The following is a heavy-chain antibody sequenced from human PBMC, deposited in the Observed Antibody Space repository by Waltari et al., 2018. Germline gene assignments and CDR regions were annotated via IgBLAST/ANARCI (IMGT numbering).Heavy chain of an antibody. CDR3: ARDYRGINYYDSRSPFDY. CDR1: GFTFSSYS. Sequence: EVQLVESGGGLVKPGGSLRLSCAASGFTFSSYSMNWVRQAPGKGLEWVSSISSSSSYIYYADSVKGRFTISRDNAKNSLYLQMNSLRAEDTAVYYCARDYRGINYYDSRSPFDYWGQGTLVTVSS. D-gene: IGHD3-22*01. J-gene: IGHJ4*02. CDR2: ISSSSSYI. V-gene: IGHV3-21*01.